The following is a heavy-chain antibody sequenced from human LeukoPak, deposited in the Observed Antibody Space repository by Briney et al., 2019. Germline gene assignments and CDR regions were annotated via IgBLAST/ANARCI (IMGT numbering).Heavy chain of an antibody. J-gene: IGHJ4*02. CDR1: GDSIISSSYY. D-gene: IGHD7-27*01. Sequence: SETLSLTCTVSGDSIISSSYYWGWIRQPPGKGPEWIGSFFYRGSTFYNPSLQSRAIISVDTSKNQFSLKLNSVTAADTAVYFCARGFRGDNFDYWGQGTLVTVSS. CDR3: ARGFRGDNFDY. V-gene: IGHV4-39*07. CDR2: FFYRGST.